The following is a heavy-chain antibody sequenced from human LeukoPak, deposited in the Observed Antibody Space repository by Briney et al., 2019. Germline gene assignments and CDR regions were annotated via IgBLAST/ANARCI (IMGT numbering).Heavy chain of an antibody. CDR2: ISYGGKA. CDR1: GASVSSGGYW. J-gene: IGHJ4*02. Sequence: PSETLSLTCTVSGASVSSGGYWWSWIRQHPGKGPEWIGYISYGGKADYNPSLKSRVAISADTPKNQFSLKLSSTTAADTAVYYCARAPVATPSEFDYWGQGTLVTVSS. CDR3: ARAPVATPSEFDY. D-gene: IGHD5-12*01. V-gene: IGHV4-31*03.